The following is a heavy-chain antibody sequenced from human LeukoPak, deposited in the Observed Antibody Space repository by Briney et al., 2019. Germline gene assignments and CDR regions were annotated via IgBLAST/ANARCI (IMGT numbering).Heavy chain of an antibody. J-gene: IGHJ5*02. CDR2: ISAYNGNT. D-gene: IGHD3-10*01. CDR3: ARVSALLGWFDP. V-gene: IGHV1-18*01. Sequence: ASVKVSCKTSGYTFTYYGINWVRQAPGQGLEWMGWISAYNGNTNYAQKFQGRVTLTTDTSTSTAYMELRSLRSDDTAVYYCARVSALLGWFDPWGQGTLATVSS. CDR1: GYTFTYYG.